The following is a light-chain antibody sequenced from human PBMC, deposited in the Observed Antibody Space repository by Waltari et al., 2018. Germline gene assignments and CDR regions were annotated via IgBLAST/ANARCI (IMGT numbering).Light chain of an antibody. J-gene: IGKJ1*01. CDR3: QKYGTLPAT. CDR2: DAS. V-gene: IGKV3-20*01. Sequence: EIVLTQSPGTLSLSPGERATLPYRARQSVSRTLAWYQQKPGPAPRLLIYDASSRGTGMPDGMSRSWSWTEVSITISRLEPEDFAGYYCQKYGTLPATFGQGTKVEIK. CDR1: QSVSRT.